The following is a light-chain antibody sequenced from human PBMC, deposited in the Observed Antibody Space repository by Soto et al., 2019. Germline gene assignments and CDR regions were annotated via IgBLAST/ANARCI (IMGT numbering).Light chain of an antibody. V-gene: IGKV3-20*01. CDR2: GAS. CDR3: QHFGGTTFT. J-gene: IGKJ5*01. CDR1: QSVSSNY. Sequence: EIVLTPSPGTLSLSPGERATLSCRASQSVSSNYLAWFKQKSGQAPRLLIYGASSRATGIPDRVSGSGSGTQFTLTISRLEPGDFEVYYCQHFGGTTFTFGQGTRLEIK.